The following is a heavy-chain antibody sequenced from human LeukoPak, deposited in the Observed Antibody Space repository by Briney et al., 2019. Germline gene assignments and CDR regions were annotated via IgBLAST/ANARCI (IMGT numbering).Heavy chain of an antibody. D-gene: IGHD5-18*01. CDR3: ARSAYNYGYVYFDH. J-gene: IGHJ4*02. CDR1: GYTFTGCF. Sequence: GASVKVSCKASGYTFTGCFIHYVRQAPGQGLEWSGWIDPNSDNIRYSETFKDRVTMTRDTSTNTAYMELSWLRSDDTAVYYCARSAYNYGYVYFDHWGQGTLVTVSS. V-gene: IGHV1-2*02. CDR2: IDPNSDNI.